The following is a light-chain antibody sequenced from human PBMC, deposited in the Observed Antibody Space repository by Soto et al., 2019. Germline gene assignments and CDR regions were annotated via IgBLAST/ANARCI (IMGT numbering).Light chain of an antibody. CDR3: QSYDSSLSGFYV. CDR2: GNN. J-gene: IGLJ1*01. V-gene: IGLV1-40*01. Sequence: QSVLTQPPSVSGAPGQRVTISCTGSSSNIGADYDVHWYQQLPGTAPKLFIYGNNNRPSGVPDRFSGSKSGTSASLAISGLQAEDEADYYGQSYDSSLSGFYVFGTGTKVTVL. CDR1: SSNIGADYD.